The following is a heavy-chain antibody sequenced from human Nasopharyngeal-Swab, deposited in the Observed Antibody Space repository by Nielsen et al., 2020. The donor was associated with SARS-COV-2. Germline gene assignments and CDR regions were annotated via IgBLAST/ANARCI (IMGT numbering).Heavy chain of an antibody. V-gene: IGHV4-34*01. CDR1: GGSISSYY. Sequence: SETLSLTCTVSGGSISSYYWSWIRQTPGEGLVWIGEINQSGNTNNNPSLKSRVTISVDTSKMQFSLKLTSVTAADTAVYYCARRGALKTHDYWGQGTLVTVSS. D-gene: IGHD1-26*01. CDR3: ARRGALKTHDY. J-gene: IGHJ4*02. CDR2: INQSGNT.